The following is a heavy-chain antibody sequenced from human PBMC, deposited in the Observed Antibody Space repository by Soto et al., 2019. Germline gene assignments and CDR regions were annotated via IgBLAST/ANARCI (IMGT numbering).Heavy chain of an antibody. CDR2: IDPSDSYT. CDR1: GYSFTSYW. D-gene: IGHD2-2*02. V-gene: IGHV5-10-1*01. Sequence: PVDSLKISCMGSGYSFTSYWIRWARQMPGKGLERMGSIDPSDSYTNYSPSFQGHVTISADKSISTAYLQWSSLNASDTAMYYCARHFYCSSTSCYNYYYYGMDVWGKGTTVTVSS. J-gene: IGHJ6*04. CDR3: ARHFYCSSTSCYNYYYYGMDV.